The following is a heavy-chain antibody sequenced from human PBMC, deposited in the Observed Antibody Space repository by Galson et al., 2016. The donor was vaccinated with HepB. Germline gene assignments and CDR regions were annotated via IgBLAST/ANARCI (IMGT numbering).Heavy chain of an antibody. CDR2: IDPSDSYK. V-gene: IGHV5-10-1*01. Sequence: QSGAEVKKPGESLRISCKASGYTFTSYWITWVRQMPGKGLEWMGRIDPSDSYKSYGQPFQGHVTISADKSTSTVYMQWRSLQASDSGIYYCAGSLTSAGTPFAYGMDVWGQGATVTVSS. CDR1: GYTFTSYW. CDR3: AGSLTSAGTPFAYGMDV. D-gene: IGHD6-19*01. J-gene: IGHJ6*02.